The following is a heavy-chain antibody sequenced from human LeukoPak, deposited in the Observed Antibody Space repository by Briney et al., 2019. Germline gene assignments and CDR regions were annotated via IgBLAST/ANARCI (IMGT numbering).Heavy chain of an antibody. V-gene: IGHV3-7*01. CDR1: GFTFNSYW. J-gene: IGHJ1*01. CDR2: IKQDGTEK. Sequence: GGSLRLSCAASGFTFNSYWMSWVRQTPGKGLEWVANIKQDGTEKYCVDSVKGRFTISRDNAKNSLYLQMSSLRAEDTAVYYCAKDWDRGSRFRRVEKSAHWGQGTLVTVSS. CDR3: AKDWDRGSRFRRVEKSAH. D-gene: IGHD3-10*01.